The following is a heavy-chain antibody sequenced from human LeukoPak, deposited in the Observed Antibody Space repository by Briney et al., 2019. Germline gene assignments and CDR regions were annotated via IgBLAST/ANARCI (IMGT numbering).Heavy chain of an antibody. J-gene: IGHJ5*02. CDR3: ARRGTSSWYSGTTSGWFDP. V-gene: IGHV4-59*08. CDR2: IYYSGST. Sequence: PSETLSLTCTVSGGSISSYYWSWIRQPPGKGLEGSGYIYYSGSTNYNPSLKSRVTISVDTSQNQFSLTLSSVTAADTAVYYCARRGTSSWYSGTTSGWFDPWGQGTLVTVSS. D-gene: IGHD6-13*01. CDR1: GGSISSYY.